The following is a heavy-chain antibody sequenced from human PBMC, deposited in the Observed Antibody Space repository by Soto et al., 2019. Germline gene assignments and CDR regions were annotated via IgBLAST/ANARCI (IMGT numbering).Heavy chain of an antibody. CDR2: IHYSGST. CDR1: GGSISSYY. V-gene: IGHV4-59*01. CDR3: TRSGDPYKTCH. J-gene: IGHJ4*02. D-gene: IGHD3-3*01. Sequence: SETLSLTCTVSGGSISSYYWNWIRQPPGKGLEWIGFIHYSGSTNYNPSLKGRVTMSVDTSKNQFSLKLTSVNTADTAIYYCTRSGDPYKTCHWGQGTLVTVSS.